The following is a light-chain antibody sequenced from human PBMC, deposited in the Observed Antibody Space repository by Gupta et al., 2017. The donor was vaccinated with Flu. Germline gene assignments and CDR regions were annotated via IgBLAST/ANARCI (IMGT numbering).Light chain of an antibody. CDR1: DSNIGADHD. CDR2: CNN. CDR3: QYSDAYMSTLI. J-gene: IGLJ2*01. Sequence: QSVLTQPPSVSGAPGQTVIISCTGDDSNIGADHDVHWYQQLPPSDPKLLIVCNNNRPSGVPDRCSCYRADNYASPPTIGLRPEDEADDYCQYSDAYMSTLIFGGVTKLTVL. V-gene: IGLV1-40*01.